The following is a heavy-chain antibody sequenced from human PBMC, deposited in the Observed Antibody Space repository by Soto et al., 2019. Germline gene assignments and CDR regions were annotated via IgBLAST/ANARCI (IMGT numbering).Heavy chain of an antibody. CDR2: INPSGGST. J-gene: IGHJ6*03. D-gene: IGHD4-17*01. Sequence: ASVKVSCKASGYTFTSYYMHWVRQAPGQGLEWMGIINPSGGSTSYAQKFQGRVTMTRDTSTSTVYMELSSLRSEDTAVYYCATYSNDYGDYYYYYYMDVWGKGTTVTVSS. V-gene: IGHV1-46*03. CDR1: GYTFTSYY. CDR3: ATYSNDYGDYYYYYYMDV.